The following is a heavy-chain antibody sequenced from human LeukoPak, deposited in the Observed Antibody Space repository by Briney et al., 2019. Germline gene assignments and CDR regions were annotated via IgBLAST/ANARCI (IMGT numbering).Heavy chain of an antibody. D-gene: IGHD1-1*01. CDR2: IYYSGST. CDR3: ARDSDRYSPDYYYGMDV. V-gene: IGHV4-59*01. J-gene: IGHJ6*02. CDR1: GGSISSYY. Sequence: SETLSLTCTVSGGSISSYYWSWIRQPPGKGLEWIGYIYYSGSTNYNPSLKSRVTISVDTSKNQFSLKLSSVTAADTAVYYCARDSDRYSPDYYYGMDVWGQGTTVTVSS.